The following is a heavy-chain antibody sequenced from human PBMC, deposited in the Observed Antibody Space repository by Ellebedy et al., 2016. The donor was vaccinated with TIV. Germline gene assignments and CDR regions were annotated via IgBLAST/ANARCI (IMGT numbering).Heavy chain of an antibody. D-gene: IGHD2-8*01. Sequence: MPSETLSLTCAVYGSSFSGYYWSWIRQPPGKGLEWIGEINHSGSTNYNPSLKSRVTISLDTSKNQFSLKLSSVTAAYTAVYYCTRLCCTNHNTPHGEVWFDPWGQGTLVTVSS. CDR2: INHSGST. CDR1: GSSFSGYY. CDR3: TRLCCTNHNTPHGEVWFDP. J-gene: IGHJ5*02. V-gene: IGHV4-34*01.